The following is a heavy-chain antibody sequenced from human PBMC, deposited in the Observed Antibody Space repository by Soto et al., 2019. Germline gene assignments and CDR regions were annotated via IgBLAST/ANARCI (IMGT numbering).Heavy chain of an antibody. Sequence: GGSLRLSCAASGFTFNSFAIHWVRQAPGKGLEWVAVISYDGSNKYYADSVKGRFTISRDNSKNTLYLQMNSPTSEDTAIYYCARTAPMDAGDKYYYDFWGQGALVTVSS. V-gene: IGHV3-30-3*01. CDR3: ARTAPMDAGDKYYYDF. CDR1: GFTFNSFA. J-gene: IGHJ4*02. CDR2: ISYDGSNK. D-gene: IGHD3-16*01.